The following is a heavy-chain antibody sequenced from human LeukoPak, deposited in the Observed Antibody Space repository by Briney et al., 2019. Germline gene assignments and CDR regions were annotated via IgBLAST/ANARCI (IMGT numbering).Heavy chain of an antibody. Sequence: PSETLSLTCAVYGGSFSDYFRNWIRQPPGKGVEWIGEINHGGGTRYNPSLKSRATISVDTSKKQFSLNLTSVTAADTAVYYCARFRAGYSSPIPDYWGQGTLVTVSS. CDR3: ARFRAGYSSPIPDY. V-gene: IGHV4-34*01. J-gene: IGHJ4*02. CDR2: INHGGGT. CDR1: GGSFSDYF. D-gene: IGHD6-19*01.